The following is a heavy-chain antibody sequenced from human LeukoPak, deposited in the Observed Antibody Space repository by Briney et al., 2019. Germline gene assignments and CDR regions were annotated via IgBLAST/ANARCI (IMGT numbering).Heavy chain of an antibody. CDR2: ISDNEGST. Sequence: GGSLRLSCAASGFTFNYYAMSWVRQAPGKGLEWVSGISDNEGSTYYTDSVKGRFTISRDNTKNTVYLQMNNLRADDTAVYFCARHDSFIPYWGQGTQVTVSS. J-gene: IGHJ4*02. CDR1: GFTFNYYA. D-gene: IGHD5-18*01. CDR3: ARHDSFIPY. V-gene: IGHV3-23*01.